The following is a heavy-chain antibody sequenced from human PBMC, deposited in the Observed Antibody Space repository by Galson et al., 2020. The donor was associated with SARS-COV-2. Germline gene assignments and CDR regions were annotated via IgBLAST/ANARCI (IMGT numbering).Heavy chain of an antibody. CDR3: ASSYCGGDCYSQDFDY. CDR2: IYYRGRT. CDR1: GGSISTGGYS. Sequence: ASETLSLTCTVPGGSISTGGYSWSCIRPHPGKGLEWIGNIYYRGRTNYNPSHNSPLTISVDTSKNQFSLKLSSVTAADTAVYYCASSYCGGDCYSQDFDYWGQGTLVTVSS. D-gene: IGHD2-21*02. V-gene: IGHV4-31*01. J-gene: IGHJ4*02.